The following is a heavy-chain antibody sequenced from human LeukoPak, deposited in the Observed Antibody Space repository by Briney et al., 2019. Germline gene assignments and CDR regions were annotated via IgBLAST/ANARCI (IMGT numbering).Heavy chain of an antibody. J-gene: IGHJ4*02. CDR2: INHSGST. V-gene: IGHV4-34*09. Sequence: SKTLSLTCAVYGGSFSGYHWSWIGQPPGKGLEWIGEINHSGSTNYDPSLKSRVTISVDTSKNQFSLKLSSVTAADTAVYYCARETPLQCLDYWGQGTLVSVSS. CDR1: GGSFSGYH. D-gene: IGHD4-11*01. CDR3: ARETPLQCLDY.